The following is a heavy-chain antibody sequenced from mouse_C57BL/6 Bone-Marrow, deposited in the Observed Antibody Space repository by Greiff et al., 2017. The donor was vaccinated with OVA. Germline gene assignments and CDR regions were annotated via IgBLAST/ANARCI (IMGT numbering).Heavy chain of an antibody. D-gene: IGHD3-2*02. CDR2: INYDGSST. Sequence: EVQLVESEGGLVQPGSSMKLSCTASGFTFSDYSMAWVRQVPEKGLEWVANINYDGSSTYYLDSLKSRFIISRDNAKNILYLQMSSLKSEDTATYYCAREGSGYDAMDYWGKGTSVTVSS. V-gene: IGHV5-16*01. J-gene: IGHJ4*01. CDR3: AREGSGYDAMDY. CDR1: GFTFSDYS.